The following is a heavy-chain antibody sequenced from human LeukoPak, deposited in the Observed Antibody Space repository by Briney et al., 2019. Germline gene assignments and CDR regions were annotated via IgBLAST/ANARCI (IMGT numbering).Heavy chain of an antibody. Sequence: GGSLRLSCAASGFTFSSYSMNWVRQAPGKGLEWVSYISSSSSTIYYADSVKGRFTISRDNAKNSLYLQMNSLRAEDTAVYYCARGFTITIFGVVPGGAFDIWGQGTMATVSS. CDR2: ISSSSSTI. V-gene: IGHV3-48*01. J-gene: IGHJ3*02. D-gene: IGHD3-3*01. CDR3: ARGFTITIFGVVPGGAFDI. CDR1: GFTFSSYS.